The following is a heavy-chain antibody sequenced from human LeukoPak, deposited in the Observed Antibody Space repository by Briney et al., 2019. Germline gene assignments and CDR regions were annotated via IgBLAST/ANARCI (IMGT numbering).Heavy chain of an antibody. Sequence: GGSLRLSCAASGFTFRTYAMSWVRQAPGKGLEWVSGISGSGGSTYYADSVKGRFTISRDNSKNTLYLQMNSLRAEDTAVYYCAKEGDFYDILTSYWGQGTQVTVSS. J-gene: IGHJ4*02. CDR2: ISGSGGST. D-gene: IGHD3-9*01. CDR1: GFTFRTYA. V-gene: IGHV3-23*01. CDR3: AKEGDFYDILTSY.